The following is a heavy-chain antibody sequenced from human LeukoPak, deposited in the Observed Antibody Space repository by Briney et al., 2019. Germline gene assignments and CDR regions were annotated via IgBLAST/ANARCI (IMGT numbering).Heavy chain of an antibody. V-gene: IGHV1-18*01. CDR2: ISAYNGNT. J-gene: IGHJ5*02. CDR3: ARGAMVRGWFDP. Sequence: ASVKVSCKASGYTFTSYGISWVRQAPGQGLEWMGWISAYNGNTNYAQKLQGRVTMTTDTSTSTAYMELSSLRSEDTAVYYCARGAMVRGWFDPWGQGTLVTVSS. CDR1: GYTFTSYG. D-gene: IGHD3-10*01.